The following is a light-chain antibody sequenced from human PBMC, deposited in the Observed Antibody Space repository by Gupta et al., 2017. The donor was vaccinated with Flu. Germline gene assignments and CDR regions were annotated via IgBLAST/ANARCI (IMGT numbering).Light chain of an antibody. CDR2: WAS. J-gene: IGKJ1*01. CDR1: QSSLYSSNNENY. Sequence: DIVMTQSRYSLAVSLGERAARNCKSSQSSLYSSNNENYLAWYQQKPGQPPKLLIYWASTRESGVPDRFSGRGSGADFTLTISSLQAEDVAVYCCQHYDSVPRTFGQGTKVEIK. V-gene: IGKV4-1*01. CDR3: QHYDSVPRT.